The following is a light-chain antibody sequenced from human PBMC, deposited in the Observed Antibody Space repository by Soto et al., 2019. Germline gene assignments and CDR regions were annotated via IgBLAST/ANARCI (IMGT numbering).Light chain of an antibody. Sequence: QSALTQPASVSGSPGQSITISCTGTSSDVGGYNYVSWYQQQPGKAPKFMIYDVSNRPSGVSNRFSGSKSGNTASLTISGLQAEDEADYYCCSYTTSKTRQIVFGPGTKLTVL. CDR1: SSDVGGYNY. CDR3: CSYTTSKTRQIV. CDR2: DVS. V-gene: IGLV2-14*01. J-gene: IGLJ1*01.